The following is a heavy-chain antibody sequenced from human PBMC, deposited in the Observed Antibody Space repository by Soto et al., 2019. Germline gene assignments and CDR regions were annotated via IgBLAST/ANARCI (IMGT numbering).Heavy chain of an antibody. Sequence: APVKVSCKASGYTFTTYDINWVRQATGQGLEWMGWMNPKSGDTAYAQNFLGRVTMTRNISIGTAYMELSSLRSEDTAIYYCARARLGDVVASINGKWFGPWGQGTLVTVSS. V-gene: IGHV1-8*01. CDR2: MNPKSGDT. CDR3: ARARLGDVVASINGKWFGP. J-gene: IGHJ5*02. CDR1: GYTFTTYD. D-gene: IGHD5-12*01.